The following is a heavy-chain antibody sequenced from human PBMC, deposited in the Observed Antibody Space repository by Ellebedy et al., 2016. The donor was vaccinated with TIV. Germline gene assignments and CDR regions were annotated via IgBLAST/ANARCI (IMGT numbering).Heavy chain of an antibody. D-gene: IGHD3-10*01. CDR3: ARGSEKGSCDY. Sequence: SETLSLXXAVYGGSFSGYYWSWIRQPPGKGLEWIGEINHSGSTNYNPSLKSRVTISVDTSKNQFSLKLSSVTAADTAVYYCARGSEKGSCDYWGQGTLVTVSS. V-gene: IGHV4-34*01. J-gene: IGHJ4*02. CDR2: INHSGST. CDR1: GGSFSGYY.